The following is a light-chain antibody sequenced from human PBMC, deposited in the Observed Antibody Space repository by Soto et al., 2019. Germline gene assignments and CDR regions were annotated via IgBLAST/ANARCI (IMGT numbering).Light chain of an antibody. CDR3: LQHDSYPWT. CDR2: AAS. V-gene: IGKV1-17*01. Sequence: DIQLTQSPSTLSASVGDRVTLTCRASLGIRNDLGWYQHKPGKAPKRLIYAASSLQSGVPSRFSGSGSGTEFTLTISSLQPEDFATYFCLQHDSYPWTFGQGTKVDIK. J-gene: IGKJ1*01. CDR1: LGIRND.